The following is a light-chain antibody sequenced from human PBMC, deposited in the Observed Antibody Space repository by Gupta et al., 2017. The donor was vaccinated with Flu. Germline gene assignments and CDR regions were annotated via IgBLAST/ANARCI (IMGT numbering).Light chain of an antibody. V-gene: IGKV3-15*01. CDR1: QSVDNN. CDR3: QQYANWPPST. CDR2: AAS. J-gene: IGKJ4*01. Sequence: EIVMTQSPATPSASPGETVTVSCRASQSVDNNVAWYQQKPGQAPSLLISAASARANGVPARISASGSGTQFTLTISSLQPEDFAVYYCQQYANWPPSTFGGGTRVEIK.